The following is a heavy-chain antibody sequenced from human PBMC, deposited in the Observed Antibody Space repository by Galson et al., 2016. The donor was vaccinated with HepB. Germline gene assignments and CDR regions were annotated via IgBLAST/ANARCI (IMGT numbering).Heavy chain of an antibody. Sequence: SLRLSCAASGFTFSDCYMSWIRQAPGKGLEWVSYISSSSTIILYADSVKGRFTVSRDNAKNSLYLQMNSLRAEDTAVYYCGRDGEFDYYYGTDVWGQGTTVTVSS. CDR1: GFTFSDCY. J-gene: IGHJ6*02. CDR3: GRDGEFDYYYGTDV. V-gene: IGHV3-11*01. CDR2: ISSSSTII.